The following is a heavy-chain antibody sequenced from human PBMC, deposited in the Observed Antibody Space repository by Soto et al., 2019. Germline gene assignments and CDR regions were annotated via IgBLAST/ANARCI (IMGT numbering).Heavy chain of an antibody. CDR2: IKQDGSEK. J-gene: IGHJ4*02. V-gene: IGHV3-7*01. CDR3: ARAWYYDYIWGSYRSGGGFDY. Sequence: GGSLRLSCAASGFTFSSYWMSWVRQAPGKGLEWVANIKQDGSEKYYVDSVKGRFTISRDNAKNSLYLQMNSLRAEDTAVYYCARAWYYDYIWGSYRSGGGFDYWGQGTLVTVSS. CDR1: GFTFSSYW. D-gene: IGHD3-16*02.